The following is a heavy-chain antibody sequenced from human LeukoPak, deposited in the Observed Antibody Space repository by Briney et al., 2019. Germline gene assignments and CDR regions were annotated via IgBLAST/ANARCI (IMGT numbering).Heavy chain of an antibody. V-gene: IGHV4-39*01. CDR1: GDSISSGRDY. J-gene: IGHJ4*02. CDR2: LSYNGST. Sequence: PSETLSLTCTVSGDSISSGRDYWGWIRQSPGKGLEWIGSLSYNGSTYYNPSLKSRVIVFVDTSKSQVSLKLSAVTAADTAIYYCARGIDSWGQGTLVTVSS. CDR3: ARGIDS.